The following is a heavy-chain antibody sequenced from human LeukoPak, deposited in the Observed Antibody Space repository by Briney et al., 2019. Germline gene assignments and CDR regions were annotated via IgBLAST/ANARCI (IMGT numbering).Heavy chain of an antibody. CDR2: IYYSGST. CDR3: AREWRVGATTDY. J-gene: IGHJ4*02. CDR1: GGSVSSGSYY. V-gene: IGHV4-61*01. Sequence: SETLSLTCTVSGGSVSSGSYYWSWIRQPPGKGLEWIGYIYYSGSTNYNPSLESRVTISVDTSKNQFSLKLSSVTAADTAVYYCAREWRVGATTDYWGQGTLVTVSS. D-gene: IGHD1-26*01.